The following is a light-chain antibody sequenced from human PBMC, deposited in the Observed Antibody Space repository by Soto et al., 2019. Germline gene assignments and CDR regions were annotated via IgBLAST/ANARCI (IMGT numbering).Light chain of an antibody. CDR3: QQYHRYST. Sequence: IQLTQSPSSLSASVGDRVTITCRASQGISSYLGWYQQKPGKAPKLLIYGASTLQSGVPSRFSGSGSGTDFTLTISSLESDDFATYYCQQYHRYSTFGQGTRVDIK. CDR2: GAS. CDR1: QGISSY. V-gene: IGKV1-9*01. J-gene: IGKJ1*01.